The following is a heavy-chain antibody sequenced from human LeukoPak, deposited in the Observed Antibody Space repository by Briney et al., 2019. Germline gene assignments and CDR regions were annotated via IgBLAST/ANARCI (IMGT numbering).Heavy chain of an antibody. CDR1: GGSTSSYY. Sequence: SETLSLTCTVSGGSTSSYYWSWIRQPPGKGLEWIGYIYYSGSTNYNPSLKSRVTISVDTSKNQFSLKLSSVTAADTAVYYCARTRVYCSSTSCYPSHFDPWGQGTLVTVSS. D-gene: IGHD2-2*01. CDR2: IYYSGST. J-gene: IGHJ5*02. V-gene: IGHV4-59*01. CDR3: ARTRVYCSSTSCYPSHFDP.